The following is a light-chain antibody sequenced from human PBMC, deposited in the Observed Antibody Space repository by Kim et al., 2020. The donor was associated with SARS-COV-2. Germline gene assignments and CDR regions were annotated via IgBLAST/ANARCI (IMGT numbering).Light chain of an antibody. CDR3: QQYDYLPIT. Sequence: ASVGDRVTITCQASQDITEYLNWYQQKPGKAPKLLIYDASKLETGVPSRFSGSGSGKHFTFAISSLQPEDMGTYYCQQYDYLPITFGPGTRLEIK. J-gene: IGKJ5*01. CDR1: QDITEY. CDR2: DAS. V-gene: IGKV1-33*01.